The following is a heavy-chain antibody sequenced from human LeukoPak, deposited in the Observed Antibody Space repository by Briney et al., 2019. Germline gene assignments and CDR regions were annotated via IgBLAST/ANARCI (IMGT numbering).Heavy chain of an antibody. D-gene: IGHD1-26*01. Sequence: SETLSLTCAVSGYSISSGYYWGWIRQPPGKGLEWIGSIYHSGSTYYNPSLKSRVTISVDTSKNQFSLKLSSVTAADTAVYYCARQMRTVGAPIFDYWGQGTLVTVPS. J-gene: IGHJ4*02. CDR1: GYSISSGYY. CDR2: IYHSGST. CDR3: ARQMRTVGAPIFDY. V-gene: IGHV4-38-2*01.